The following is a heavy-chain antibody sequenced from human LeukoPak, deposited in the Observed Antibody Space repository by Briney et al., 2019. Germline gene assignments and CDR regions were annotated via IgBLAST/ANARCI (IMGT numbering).Heavy chain of an antibody. V-gene: IGHV3-33*01. CDR2: IWYDGSNK. CDR1: RFTFSSYG. D-gene: IGHD2-2*01. CDR3: ARDPTRESISCSY. J-gene: IGHJ4*02. Sequence: GGSLTLSCAASRFTFSSYGMHWVRQAPGKELEWVADIWYDGSNKYYADSVKGRFTISRDNSKNTLYLQMNSLRAEDTAVYYCARDPTRESISCSYWGQGTLVTVSS.